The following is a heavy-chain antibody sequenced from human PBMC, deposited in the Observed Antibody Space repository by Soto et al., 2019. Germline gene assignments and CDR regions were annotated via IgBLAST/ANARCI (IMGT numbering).Heavy chain of an antibody. D-gene: IGHD3-16*02. CDR1: GFTFSSYG. J-gene: IGHJ4*02. CDR3: ARDGPDRYHPSYFDY. CDR2: IWYDGSNK. Sequence: QVQLVESGGGVVQPGRSLRLACAASGFTFSSYGINWVRQAPGKGLEWVAVIWYDGSNKYYADSVKGRFTISRDNSKNTVFLEMNSLRAEDTAMYYCARDGPDRYHPSYFDYCGQGTLVTVSS. V-gene: IGHV3-33*01.